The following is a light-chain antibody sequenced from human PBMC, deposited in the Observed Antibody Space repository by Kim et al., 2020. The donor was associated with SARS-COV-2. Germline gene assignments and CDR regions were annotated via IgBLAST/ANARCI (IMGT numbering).Light chain of an antibody. Sequence: EIVLTQSPATLSLSPGERATLSCRASQSVSSSLDWYQQKHGQAPRILIYDAFNRATGIPARFSGSGSGTDFTLTISSLEPEDFAVYYCHQRSNWPITFGQGTRLEIK. V-gene: IGKV3-11*01. CDR3: HQRSNWPIT. CDR1: QSVSSS. CDR2: DAF. J-gene: IGKJ5*01.